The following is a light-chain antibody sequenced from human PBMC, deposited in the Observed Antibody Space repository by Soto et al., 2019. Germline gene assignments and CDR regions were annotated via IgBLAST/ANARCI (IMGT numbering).Light chain of an antibody. J-gene: IGKJ2*01. Sequence: EIVLTQSPATLSLSPGERATLSCRASQTVNGYLAWYRHKLGQAPRLLIYDTSNRATGVPARFSGSGSVTDFTLTISSLEPEDSAVYYCQQRYGWPSFGQGTKLEIK. CDR2: DTS. CDR3: QQRYGWPS. CDR1: QTVNGY. V-gene: IGKV3-11*01.